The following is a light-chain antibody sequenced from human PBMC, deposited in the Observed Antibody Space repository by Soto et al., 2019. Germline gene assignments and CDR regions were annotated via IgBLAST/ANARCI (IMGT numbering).Light chain of an antibody. CDR3: QQSYSTPFT. CDR1: HNISSY. Sequence: DIQMTQSPSSLSASVGDRVTITCRASHNISSYLNWYQQKPGKAPKLLIYAASSLQSGVPSRFSSRGSGTDFTLTISSLQPEDFTTYYCQQSYSTPFTFGPGTKVDFK. J-gene: IGKJ3*01. V-gene: IGKV1-39*01. CDR2: AAS.